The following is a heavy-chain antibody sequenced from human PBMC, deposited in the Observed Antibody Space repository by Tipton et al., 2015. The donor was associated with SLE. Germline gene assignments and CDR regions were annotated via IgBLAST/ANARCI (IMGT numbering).Heavy chain of an antibody. Sequence: TLSLTCTVSGGSISSYYWYWIRQPPGKGLEWIGEINHSGGTNYNPSLKSRVTMSVETSKNQFSLKLTSVTAADTGVYYCARGRGADRLDYWGQGTLVTVSS. CDR1: GGSISSYY. D-gene: IGHD6-6*01. V-gene: IGHV4-34*01. CDR3: ARGRGADRLDY. CDR2: INHSGGT. J-gene: IGHJ4*02.